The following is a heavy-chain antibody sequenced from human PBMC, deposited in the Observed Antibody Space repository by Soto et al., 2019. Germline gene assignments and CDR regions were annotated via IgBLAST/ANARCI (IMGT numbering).Heavy chain of an antibody. CDR1: GYTFTGYY. CDR2: INPNSGGT. D-gene: IGHD5-18*01. Sequence: ASVKVSCKASGYTFTGYYMHWVRQAPGQGLEWMGWINPNSGGTNYAQKFQGWVTMTRDTSISTAYMELSRLRSDDTAVYYCARGGKSAMGNYYYYGMDVWGQGTTVTVSS. J-gene: IGHJ6*02. CDR3: ARGGKSAMGNYYYYGMDV. V-gene: IGHV1-2*04.